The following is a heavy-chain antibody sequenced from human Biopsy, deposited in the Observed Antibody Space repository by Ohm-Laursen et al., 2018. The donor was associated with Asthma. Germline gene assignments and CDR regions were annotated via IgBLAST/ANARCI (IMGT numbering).Heavy chain of an antibody. CDR3: ASDFPKDYVRYNFQF. V-gene: IGHV1-24*01. Sequence: ASVKVSCKISGYSLTDLSMHWVRQAPGQGLEWMGGHNHEEGGTVNARRFQGRVTMTEDTSTDTAYMELSSLSSDDTAVYYCASDFPKDYVRYNFQFWGQGTLVTVSS. CDR1: GYSLTDLS. D-gene: IGHD4-17*01. J-gene: IGHJ4*02. CDR2: HNHEEGGT.